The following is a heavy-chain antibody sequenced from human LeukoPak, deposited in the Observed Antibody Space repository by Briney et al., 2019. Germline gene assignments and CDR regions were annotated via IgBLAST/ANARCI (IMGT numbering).Heavy chain of an antibody. Sequence: SETLSLTCTVSDGSISSYYWSWIRQPPGKGLEWIGYIYYTGSTNHNPSLKSRVTISVDMSKNQFSLKLSSVTAADTAVYYCARVDGDYALDYWGQGTLVTVSS. J-gene: IGHJ4*02. V-gene: IGHV4-59*01. CDR3: ARVDGDYALDY. D-gene: IGHD4-17*01. CDR1: DGSISSYY. CDR2: IYYTGST.